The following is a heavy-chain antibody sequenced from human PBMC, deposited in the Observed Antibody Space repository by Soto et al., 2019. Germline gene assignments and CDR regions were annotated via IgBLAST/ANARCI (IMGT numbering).Heavy chain of an antibody. D-gene: IGHD5-12*01. CDR1: GGTFSSYA. V-gene: IGHV1-69*12. CDR3: LRVVAIPGYPDN. J-gene: IGHJ4*02. Sequence: QVQLVQSGAEVRQPASSVKVSCKTSGGTFSSYAISWVRQAPGQGLEWMGGIVPIVDTSTYAQKFQGRVTITAAESTSTVYMELSSLRSDDTAVYYCLRVVAIPGYPDNWGQGTLVTVSS. CDR2: IVPIVDTS.